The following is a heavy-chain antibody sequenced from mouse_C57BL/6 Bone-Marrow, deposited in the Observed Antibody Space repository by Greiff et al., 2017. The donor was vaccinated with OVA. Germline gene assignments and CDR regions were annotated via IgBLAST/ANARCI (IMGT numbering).Heavy chain of an antibody. J-gene: IGHJ1*03. CDR1: GCTFTDYY. CDR2: INPNNGGT. Sequence: VQLQQSGPELVKPGASVKISCKASGCTFTDYYMNWVKQSHGKSLEWIGDINPNNGGTSYNQKFKGKATLTVDKSSSTAYMELRSLTSEDSAVYYCARALTSRVYFDVWGTGTTVTVSS. V-gene: IGHV1-26*01. CDR3: ARALTSRVYFDV.